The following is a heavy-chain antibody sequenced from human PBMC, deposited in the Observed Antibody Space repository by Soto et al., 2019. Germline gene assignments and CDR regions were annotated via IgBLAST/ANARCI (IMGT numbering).Heavy chain of an antibody. Sequence: RASVKVSCKASGGTFSSYAISWVRQAPGQGLEWMGGIIPIFGTANYAQKFQGRVTITADESTSTAYMELSSLRSEDTAVYYCAGKLRYFDPNFDYWGQGTLVTVSS. CDR3: AGKLRYFDPNFDY. D-gene: IGHD3-9*01. V-gene: IGHV1-69*13. CDR2: IIPIFGTA. CDR1: GGTFSSYA. J-gene: IGHJ4*02.